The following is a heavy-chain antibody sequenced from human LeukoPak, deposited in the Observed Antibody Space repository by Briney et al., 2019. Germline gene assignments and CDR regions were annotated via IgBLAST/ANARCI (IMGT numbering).Heavy chain of an antibody. CDR1: GGTFSSYA. D-gene: IGHD4-17*01. CDR3: AGHDYGDYLEGYFDY. V-gene: IGHV1-69*05. Sequence: SVKVSCKASGGTFSSYAISWVRQAPGQGLEWMGGIIPIFGAANYAQKFQGRVTITTDESTSTAYMELSSLRSEDTAVYYCAGHDYGDYLEGYFDYWGQGTLVTVSS. J-gene: IGHJ4*02. CDR2: IIPIFGAA.